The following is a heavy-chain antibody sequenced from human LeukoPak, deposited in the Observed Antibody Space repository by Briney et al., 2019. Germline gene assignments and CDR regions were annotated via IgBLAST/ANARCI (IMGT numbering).Heavy chain of an antibody. D-gene: IGHD6-19*01. Sequence: PGRSLRLSCAASGFTFSSYAMHWVRQAPGKGLEWVAVISYDGDSKYYADSVKGRFTISRDSSKNTLYLQMNSLRAEDTAVYYCARVNQWLVPWFDPWGQGTLVTVSS. V-gene: IGHV3-30*04. CDR2: ISYDGDSK. J-gene: IGHJ5*02. CDR1: GFTFSSYA. CDR3: ARVNQWLVPWFDP.